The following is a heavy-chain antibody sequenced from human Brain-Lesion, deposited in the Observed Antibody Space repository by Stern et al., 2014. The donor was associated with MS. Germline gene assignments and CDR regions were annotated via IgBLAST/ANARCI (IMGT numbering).Heavy chain of an antibody. D-gene: IGHD2-2*01. CDR1: GGSISSGGYY. V-gene: IGHV4-61*02. Sequence: QVQLVQSGPGLVKPSQTLSLSCTVSGGSISSGGYYWSWIRQPAGKGLEWIGRIFTGGSPSYTPSLKSRVPISIDPSKNQFSLRLTSMTAADTAVYYCARGRVVPGFQYYATDVWGQGTTVIVSS. CDR2: IFTGGSP. J-gene: IGHJ6*02. CDR3: ARGRVVPGFQYYATDV.